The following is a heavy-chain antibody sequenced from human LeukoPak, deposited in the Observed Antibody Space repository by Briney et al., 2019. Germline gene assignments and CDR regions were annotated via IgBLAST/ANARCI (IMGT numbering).Heavy chain of an antibody. J-gene: IGHJ6*04. V-gene: IGHV3-7*03. Sequence: PGGSLRLSCAVSGFPFSNSWMYWVRQAPGKGLEGVANINKDGGGISYVDSVKGRFIISRDNARNSLYLQMNSLRVEDTAVYFCAGGNSMDVWGKGPRSPSPQ. CDR3: AGGNSMDV. CDR2: INKDGGGI. CDR1: GFPFSNSW. D-gene: IGHD1/OR15-1a*01.